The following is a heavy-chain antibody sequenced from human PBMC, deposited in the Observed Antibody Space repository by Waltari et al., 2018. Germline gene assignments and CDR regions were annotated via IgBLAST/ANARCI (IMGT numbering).Heavy chain of an antibody. D-gene: IGHD5-12*01. V-gene: IGHV1-69*10. Sequence: QVQLVQSGAEVKKPGSSVKVSCKASGGTFSSYAISWVRQAPGQGLEGMGGRSPILGIANYAQRFQGRGTITAENSTSTAYMELSSLRSEDTAVYYCARVHRDGYKGDAFDIWGQGTMVTVSS. CDR3: ARVHRDGYKGDAFDI. CDR1: GGTFSSYA. J-gene: IGHJ3*02. CDR2: RSPILGIA.